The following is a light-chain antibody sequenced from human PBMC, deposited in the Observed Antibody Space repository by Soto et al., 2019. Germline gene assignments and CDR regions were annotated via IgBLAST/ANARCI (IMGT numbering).Light chain of an antibody. CDR3: QRYEINAGA. CDR1: QIIGSW. V-gene: IGKV1-5*01. Sequence: DIHMTESRSSRSASIGNRITISCRASQIIGSWLTWHQPKPWKAPKLVMANGSNLERGGPSRLSGSGSVTEFTRTISRLHPDDCANYYLQRYEINAGAFGQGTKVDIK. CDR2: NGS. J-gene: IGKJ1*01.